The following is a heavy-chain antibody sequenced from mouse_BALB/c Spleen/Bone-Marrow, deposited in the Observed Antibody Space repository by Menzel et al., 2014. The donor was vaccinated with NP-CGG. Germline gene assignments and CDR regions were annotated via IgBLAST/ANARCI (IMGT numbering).Heavy chain of an antibody. D-gene: IGHD2-4*01. Sequence: VQLQQSGPELVKPGASVRISCKASGYTFTSYYIHWVKQRPGQGLEWIGRIFPGNVNTKYSENFKGKATLTADISSSTAYMQLSSLTSEDSAVYFCARDDYAYWGQGTLVAVSA. CDR2: IFPGNVNT. CDR1: GYTFTSYY. CDR3: ARDDYAY. J-gene: IGHJ3*01. V-gene: IGHV1S56*01.